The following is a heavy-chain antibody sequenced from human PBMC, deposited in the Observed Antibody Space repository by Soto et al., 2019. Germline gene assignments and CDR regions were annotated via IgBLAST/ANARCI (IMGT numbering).Heavy chain of an antibody. Sequence: ASGKVSCKASGGTFSSYAISWVRQAPGQGLEWMGGIIPIFGTANYAQKFQGRVTITADESTSTAYMELSSLRSEDTAVYYCARPLGYCSGGSCYRENYYGMDVWGQGTTVTVSS. CDR3: ARPLGYCSGGSCYRENYYGMDV. V-gene: IGHV1-69*13. D-gene: IGHD2-15*01. CDR2: IIPIFGTA. J-gene: IGHJ6*02. CDR1: GGTFSSYA.